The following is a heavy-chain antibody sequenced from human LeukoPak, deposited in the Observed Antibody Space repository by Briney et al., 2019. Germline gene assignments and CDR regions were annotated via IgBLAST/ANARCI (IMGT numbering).Heavy chain of an antibody. CDR3: AKGTDSSGWYLRVDY. J-gene: IGHJ4*02. V-gene: IGHV3-11*01. CDR1: GFTFSDYY. Sequence: GGSLRLSCAASGFTFSDYYMSWIRQAPGKGLEWVSYISSSGSTIYYADSVKGRFTISRDNAKNSLYLQMNSLRAEDTAVYYCAKGTDSSGWYLRVDYWGQGTLVTVSS. D-gene: IGHD6-19*01. CDR2: ISSSGSTI.